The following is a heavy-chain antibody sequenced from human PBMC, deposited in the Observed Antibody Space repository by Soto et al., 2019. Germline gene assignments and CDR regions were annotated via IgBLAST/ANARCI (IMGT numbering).Heavy chain of an antibody. V-gene: IGHV3-23*01. J-gene: IGHJ3*02. D-gene: IGHD2-8*02. Sequence: PGGSLRLSCAAAGFICSSYDMSWVRQAPGKGLEWVSTILVDGRTFYVDSVKGRFTISRNSSQNTVYLQMNSLTAGATALYYSAKATATGGGDFDICGQGTMVTVSS. CDR3: AKATATGGGDFDI. CDR2: ILVDGRT. CDR1: GFICSSYD.